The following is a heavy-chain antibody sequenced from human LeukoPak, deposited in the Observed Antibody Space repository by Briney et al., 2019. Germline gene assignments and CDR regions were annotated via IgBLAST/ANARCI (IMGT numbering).Heavy chain of an antibody. D-gene: IGHD2-15*01. J-gene: IGHJ6*03. CDR2: ISAYNGNT. V-gene: IGHV1-18*01. CDR3: ASQLGYCSGGSCYPPYMDV. Sequence: ASVKVSCKASGYTFTSYGISWVRQAPGQGLEWMGWISAYNGNTNYAQKLQGRVTMTTDTSTSTAYMELRSLRSDDTAVYYCASQLGYCSGGSCYPPYMDVWGKGTTVTVSS. CDR1: GYTFTSYG.